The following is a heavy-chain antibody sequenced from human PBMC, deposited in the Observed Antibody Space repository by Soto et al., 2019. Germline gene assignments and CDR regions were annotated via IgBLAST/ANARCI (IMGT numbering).Heavy chain of an antibody. J-gene: IGHJ6*03. Sequence: ASVKVACKASGYTFTSYDINWVRQATGQGLEWMGWMSPNSGNTGYAQKFQGRVTMTRNTSISTAYMELSSLRSEDTAVYYCARGERGGYSGYSMGVWGKGTTVTVSS. CDR1: GYTFTSYD. CDR3: ARGERGGYSGYSMGV. D-gene: IGHD5-12*01. V-gene: IGHV1-8*01. CDR2: MSPNSGNT.